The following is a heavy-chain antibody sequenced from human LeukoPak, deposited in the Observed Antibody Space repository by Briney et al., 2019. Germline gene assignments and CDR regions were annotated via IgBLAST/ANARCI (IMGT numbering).Heavy chain of an antibody. CDR2: IYYSGST. V-gene: IGHV4-39*07. CDR3: AMGYSSSSVDY. J-gene: IGHJ4*02. Sequence: SETLSLTCTVSGGSISSSSYYWGWIRQPPGKGLEWIGSIYYSGSTYYNPSLKSRVTISVDTSKNQFSLKLSSVTAADTAVYYCAMGYSSSSVDYWGQGTLVTVSS. CDR1: GGSISSSSYY. D-gene: IGHD6-6*01.